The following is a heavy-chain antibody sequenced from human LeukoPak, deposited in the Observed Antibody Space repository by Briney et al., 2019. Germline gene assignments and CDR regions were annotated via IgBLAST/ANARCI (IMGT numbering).Heavy chain of an antibody. D-gene: IGHD2-21*01. CDR3: ARGPVCSLWGGGTVVSVF. Sequence: SVKVSRKPSRGTFSSYTLSSVPQAPEQGREWMGRIIPILGIANYPQKLQGRDTITADKSTSPAYMELSSLRSVDTAVYYCARGPVCSLWGGGTVVSVFWG. CDR1: RGTFSSYT. J-gene: IGHJ6*01. CDR2: IIPILGIA. V-gene: IGHV1-69*02.